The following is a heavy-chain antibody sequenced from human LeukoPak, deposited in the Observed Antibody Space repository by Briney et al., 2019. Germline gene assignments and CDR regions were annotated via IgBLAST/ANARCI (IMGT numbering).Heavy chain of an antibody. Sequence: ASVKVSCKASGYTFTSYYMHWVRQAPGQGLEWMGIINPSGGSTSYAQKFQGRVTMTRDTSTSTVYMELSSLRSEDTAVYYCAREPMGIAVAGSGYFDYWGRGTLVTVSS. V-gene: IGHV1-46*01. CDR2: INPSGGST. CDR3: AREPMGIAVAGSGYFDY. D-gene: IGHD6-19*01. J-gene: IGHJ4*02. CDR1: GYTFTSYY.